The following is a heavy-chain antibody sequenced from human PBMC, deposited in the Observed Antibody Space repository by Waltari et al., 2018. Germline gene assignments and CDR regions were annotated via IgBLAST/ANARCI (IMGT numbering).Heavy chain of an antibody. V-gene: IGHV1-46*01. CDR1: GYTFTIYY. Sequence: QVQLVQSGAEVKRPGASVKVSCEASGYTFTIYYTHWVRQAPGQGLEWMGMINMRAGTTNYAPKFRGRATITGDPSTSTVHRELKSLRPDGSAVYYCAREEPGATKGCDYWAQCTLATVAS. CDR3: AREEPGATKGCDY. J-gene: IGHJ4*02. CDR2: INMRAGTT. D-gene: IGHD1-26*01.